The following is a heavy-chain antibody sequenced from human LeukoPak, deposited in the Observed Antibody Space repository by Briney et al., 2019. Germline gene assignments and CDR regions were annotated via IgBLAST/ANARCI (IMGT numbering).Heavy chain of an antibody. CDR1: GFTSNSFG. Sequence: GGSLRLSCAASGFTSNSFGMNWVRQAPGKGLDWVSAINSGGTTTYYADSVKGRFTISRDNSKNTPYLQMNSLRAEDTAIYYCAKEMGHAKPFDYWGQGTLVTVSS. D-gene: IGHD1-26*01. V-gene: IGHV3-23*03. CDR3: AKEMGHAKPFDY. CDR2: INSGGTTT. J-gene: IGHJ4*02.